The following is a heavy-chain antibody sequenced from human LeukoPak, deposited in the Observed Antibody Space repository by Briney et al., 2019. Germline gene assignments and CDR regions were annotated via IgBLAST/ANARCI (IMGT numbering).Heavy chain of an antibody. V-gene: IGHV4-39*07. CDR1: GGSISSSSYY. Sequence: SETLSLTCTVSGGSISSSSYYWGWIRQPPGKGLEWIGSIYYSGSTYYNPSLKSRVTISVDTSKNQFSLKLSSVTAADTAVYYCARNVYDSSGYQAPFDYWGQGTLVTVSS. CDR3: ARNVYDSSGYQAPFDY. D-gene: IGHD3-22*01. CDR2: IYYSGST. J-gene: IGHJ4*02.